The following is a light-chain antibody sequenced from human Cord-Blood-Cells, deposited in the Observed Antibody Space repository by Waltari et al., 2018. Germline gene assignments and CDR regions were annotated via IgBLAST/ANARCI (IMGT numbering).Light chain of an antibody. CDR3: QQYNNWPKT. CDR2: GAS. CDR1: QSVSSN. J-gene: IGKJ1*01. V-gene: IGKV3-15*01. Sequence: EIVMTQSPATLSVSPGERATLPCRASQSVSSNLAWYQQKPDQAPRLLIYGASTRATGIPARFSGSGSGTEFTLTISSLQSEDFAVYYCQQYNNWPKTFGQGTKVEIK.